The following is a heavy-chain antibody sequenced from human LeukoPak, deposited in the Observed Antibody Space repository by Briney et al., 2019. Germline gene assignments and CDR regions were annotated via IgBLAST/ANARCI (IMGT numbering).Heavy chain of an antibody. CDR3: ARDSTYSSSWDY. Sequence: SETESLTCTVSGGSISSYYWSWIRQPPGKGLEWIGYIYYSGSTNYNPSLKSRVTISVDTSKNQFSLKLSSVTAADTAVYYCARDSTYSSSWDYWGQGTLVTVSS. CDR2: IYYSGST. V-gene: IGHV4-59*01. CDR1: GGSISSYY. J-gene: IGHJ4*02. D-gene: IGHD6-13*01.